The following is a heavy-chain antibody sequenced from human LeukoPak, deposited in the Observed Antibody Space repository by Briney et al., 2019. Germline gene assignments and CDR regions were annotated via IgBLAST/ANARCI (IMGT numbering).Heavy chain of an antibody. Sequence: GASVKVSCKASGGTFSSYAISWVRQAPGQGLEWMGGIIPIFGTANYAQKFQGRVTITADKSTSTAYMELSSLRSEDTAVYYCATRRGYSSGWYYFDYWGQGTLVTVSS. CDR1: GGTFSSYA. J-gene: IGHJ4*02. D-gene: IGHD6-19*01. CDR2: IIPIFGTA. CDR3: ATRRGYSSGWYYFDY. V-gene: IGHV1-69*06.